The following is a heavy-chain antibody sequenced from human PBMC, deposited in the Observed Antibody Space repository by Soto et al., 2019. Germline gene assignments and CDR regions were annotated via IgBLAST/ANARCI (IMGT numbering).Heavy chain of an antibody. CDR3: AAGRDYGEYKGSYLYY. CDR1: GGSISSGGYY. D-gene: IGHD4-17*01. J-gene: IGHJ4*02. CDR2: IYYSGRT. V-gene: IGHV4-31*01. Sequence: QVQLQESGPGLVKPSQTLSLTCTVSGGSISSGGYYWSWIRQHPGKGLEWIGYIYYSGRTYYNPSLKSPVTISVDTSKRHFSLRLRSVTAADTAVYYCAAGRDYGEYKGSYLYYWGQGTLVTVSS.